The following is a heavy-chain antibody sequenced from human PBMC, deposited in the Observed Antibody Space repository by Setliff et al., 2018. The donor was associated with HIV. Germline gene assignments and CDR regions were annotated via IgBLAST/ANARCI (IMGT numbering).Heavy chain of an antibody. V-gene: IGHV1-69*13. J-gene: IGHJ6*03. CDR2: IVPIFGTT. D-gene: IGHD3-10*01. CDR1: GGTFRKYS. Sequence: SVKVSCKVSGGTFRKYSMNWIRQAPGQGLEWMGGIVPIFGTTEYAQKFQGRVTITADESTRTVYMVLSSLRSEDTAVYYCARGTDGDYYYYMDVWGKGTTVTVS. CDR3: ARGTDGDYYYYMDV.